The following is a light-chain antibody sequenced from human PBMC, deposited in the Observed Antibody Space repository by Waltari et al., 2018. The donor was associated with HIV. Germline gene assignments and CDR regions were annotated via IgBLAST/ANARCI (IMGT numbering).Light chain of an antibody. CDR2: EVN. CDR3: SSYASNNTFVV. J-gene: IGLJ2*01. CDR1: RSDIGSSDF. V-gene: IGLV2-8*01. Sequence: QSALTQPPSASGPPGQTVTLSCTGTRSDIGSSDFVSWYQLQPDNVPKLIIYEVNTRPAGIPDRLSGSKDDNKASLTVSGLQTDDEAIYYCSSYASNNTFVVFGGGTRLTVL.